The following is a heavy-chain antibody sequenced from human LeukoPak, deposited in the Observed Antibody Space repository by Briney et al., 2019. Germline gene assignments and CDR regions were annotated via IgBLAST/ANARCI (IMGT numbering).Heavy chain of an antibody. Sequence: GGSLRLSCAASGFTFSGSAMHWVRQASGKGLEWVGRIRSKANSYATAYAASVKGRFTISRDDSKNTAYLQMNSLKTEDTAVYYCTRLFPDHLWFGESFDPWGQGTLVTVSS. V-gene: IGHV3-73*01. CDR2: IRSKANSYAT. J-gene: IGHJ5*02. D-gene: IGHD3-10*01. CDR3: TRLFPDHLWFGESFDP. CDR1: GFTFSGSA.